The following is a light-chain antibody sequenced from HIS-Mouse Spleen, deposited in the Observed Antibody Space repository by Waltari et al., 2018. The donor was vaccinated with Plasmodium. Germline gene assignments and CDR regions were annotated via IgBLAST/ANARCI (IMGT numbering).Light chain of an antibody. J-gene: IGLJ1*01. Sequence: QSALTQPASVSGSPGQSITISCTGTSSDVGGYNYVSWYQQHPVKPPKLMIYYVSNRPSALSNRFAGSKSGNTASLTISGLQAEDEADYYCSSYTSSSTLNYVFGTGTKVTVL. CDR1: SSDVGGYNY. CDR2: YVS. V-gene: IGLV2-14*03. CDR3: SSYTSSSTLNYV.